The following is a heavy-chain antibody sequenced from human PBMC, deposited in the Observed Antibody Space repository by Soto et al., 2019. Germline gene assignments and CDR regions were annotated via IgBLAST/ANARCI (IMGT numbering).Heavy chain of an antibody. Sequence: QVQLVQSGAEVKKPGASVKVSCKAAGYTFTSCGISWVRQAPGQGIEWMGWISAYNGNTKYAQKLQGRVTMTTDTSTSTAYMELRNLRSDDTAVYYCASSLRYYYDSSGYRNYYYGMDVWGQGTTVTVSS. J-gene: IGHJ6*02. D-gene: IGHD3-22*01. V-gene: IGHV1-18*04. CDR1: GYTFTSCG. CDR2: ISAYNGNT. CDR3: ASSLRYYYDSSGYRNYYYGMDV.